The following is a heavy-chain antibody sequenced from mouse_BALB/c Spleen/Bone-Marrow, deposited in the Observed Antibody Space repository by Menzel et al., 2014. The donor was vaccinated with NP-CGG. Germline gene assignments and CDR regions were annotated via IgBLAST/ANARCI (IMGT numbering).Heavy chain of an antibody. CDR3: ARLGYYGWFAY. V-gene: IGHV4-1*02. CDR1: GFDFSRYW. Sequence: DVKLQESGGGLVQPGGSLKLSCAASGFDFSRYWMSWVRQAPGKGLQWIGEINPESNTINYTPSLKDKFIISRDNAKNTLYLQMGKVRSEDTALYCCARLGYYGWFAYWGQGTLVTVSA. CDR2: INPESNTI. D-gene: IGHD2-3*01. J-gene: IGHJ3*01.